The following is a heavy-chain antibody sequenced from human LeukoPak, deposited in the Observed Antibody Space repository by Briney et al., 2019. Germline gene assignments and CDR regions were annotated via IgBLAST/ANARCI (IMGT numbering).Heavy chain of an antibody. CDR1: GGSISSSSYY. CDR3: ARGSGRSGGYAFDI. Sequence: SETLSLTCTVSGGSISSSSYYWGWIRQPPGKGLEWIGSIYYSGSTYYNPSLKSRVTISVDTSKNQFSLKLSSVTAADTAVYYCARGSGRSGGYAFDIWGQGTMVTVSS. J-gene: IGHJ3*02. D-gene: IGHD1-1*01. CDR2: IYYSGST. V-gene: IGHV4-39*07.